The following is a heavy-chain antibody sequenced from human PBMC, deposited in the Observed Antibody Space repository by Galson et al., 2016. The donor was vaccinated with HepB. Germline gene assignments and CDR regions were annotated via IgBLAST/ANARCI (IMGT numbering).Heavy chain of an antibody. D-gene: IGHD3-10*01. Sequence: SVKVSCKASGFTFSSSVVQWVRQARGQRLEWIGWIVVGSGNTNYAQKFQERVTFTTDMSTSTAYMELSSLTSEDTAVYYCAAGLAYYYGSGTCEYWGQGTLVTVSS. CDR1: GFTFSSSV. CDR2: IVVGSGNT. J-gene: IGHJ4*02. V-gene: IGHV1-58*01. CDR3: AAGLAYYYGSGTCEY.